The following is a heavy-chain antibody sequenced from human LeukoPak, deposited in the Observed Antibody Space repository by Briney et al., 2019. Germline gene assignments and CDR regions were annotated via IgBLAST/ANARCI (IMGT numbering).Heavy chain of an antibody. D-gene: IGHD6-19*01. CDR3: ARLNWYSSGWHPLDY. V-gene: IGHV4-34*01. CDR1: GGSFSGYY. J-gene: IGHJ4*02. CDR2: INHSGST. Sequence: SESLSLTCAVYGGSFSGYYWSWIRQPPGKGLEWIGEINHSGSTNYNPSLKSRVTISVDTSKNQFSLKLSSVTAADTAVYYCARLNWYSSGWHPLDYWGQGTLVTVSS.